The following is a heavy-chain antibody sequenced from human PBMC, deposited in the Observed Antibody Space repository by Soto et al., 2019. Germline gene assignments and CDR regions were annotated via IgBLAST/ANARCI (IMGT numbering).Heavy chain of an antibody. J-gene: IGHJ4*02. CDR1: GFTFSSYA. Sequence: EVQLLESGGGLVQPGGSLRLSCAASGFTFSSYAMSWVRQAPGKGLEWVSAISGSGGSTYYADSVKGRFTISRDNSKNTLYLQMNSLRAEDTAVYYCARDPRIMITFGGVSVDYWGQGTLVTVSS. D-gene: IGHD3-16*01. CDR2: ISGSGGST. V-gene: IGHV3-23*01. CDR3: ARDPRIMITFGGVSVDY.